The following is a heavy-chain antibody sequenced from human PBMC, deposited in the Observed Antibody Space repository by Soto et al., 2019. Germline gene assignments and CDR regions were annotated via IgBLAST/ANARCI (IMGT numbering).Heavy chain of an antibody. V-gene: IGHV4-30-2*01. D-gene: IGHD2-2*01. CDR3: ARRPVYCSSTSCYLVGCFDP. Sequence: SETLSLTCAVSGGSISSGGYSWSWIRQPPGKGLEWIGYIYHSGSTYYNPSLKSRVTISVDRSKNQFSLKLSSVTAADTAVYYCARRPVYCSSTSCYLVGCFDPWGQGTLVTVSS. CDR2: IYHSGST. CDR1: GGSISSGGYS. J-gene: IGHJ5*02.